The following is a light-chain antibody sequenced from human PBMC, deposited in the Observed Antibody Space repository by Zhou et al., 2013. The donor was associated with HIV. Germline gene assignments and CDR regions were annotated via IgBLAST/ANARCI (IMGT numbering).Light chain of an antibody. Sequence: DIQLTQSPSSLSASVGDRVTITCQASQDITNSLNWYQQRPGKAPKLLIYDASDLEPGVPSRFSGSGSGTDFTLTISSLQPEDSATYYCQKYGTAPRTFGQGTKVVIK. CDR1: QDITNS. J-gene: IGKJ1*01. CDR2: DAS. CDR3: QKYGTAPRT. V-gene: IGKV1-33*01.